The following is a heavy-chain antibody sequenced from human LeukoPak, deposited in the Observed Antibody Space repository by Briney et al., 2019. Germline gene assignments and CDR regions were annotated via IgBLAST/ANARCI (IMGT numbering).Heavy chain of an antibody. Sequence: SETLSLTCTVSGYSISTGYYWDWIRQPPGKGLEWIGTFYHGGSTYYNPSLKSRVTISVDTSKNQFSLKLSSVTAADTAVYYCARRVAAARVDPWGQGTLVTVSS. CDR2: FYHGGST. CDR1: GYSISTGYY. D-gene: IGHD6-13*01. CDR3: ARRVAAARVDP. J-gene: IGHJ5*02. V-gene: IGHV4-38-2*02.